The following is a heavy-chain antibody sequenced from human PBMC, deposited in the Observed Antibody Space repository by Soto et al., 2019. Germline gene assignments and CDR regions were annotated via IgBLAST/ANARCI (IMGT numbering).Heavy chain of an antibody. J-gene: IGHJ4*02. V-gene: IGHV3-33*01. D-gene: IGHD6-13*01. CDR2: IWYDGSNE. CDR1: GFTFSSYG. Sequence: QVQLVESGGGVVQPGRSLRLSCAASGFTFSSYGMHWVRQAPGKGLEWVAVIWYDGSNEYYADSVKGRFTISRDNSKNTLYLQMNSLRAEDTAVYYCARAQYSSRFYPFDYWGQGTLVTVSS. CDR3: ARAQYSSRFYPFDY.